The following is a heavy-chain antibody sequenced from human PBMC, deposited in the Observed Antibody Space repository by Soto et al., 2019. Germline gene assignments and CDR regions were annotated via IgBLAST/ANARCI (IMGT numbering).Heavy chain of an antibody. CDR2: VSGGGGST. CDR1: GFTFSSDA. D-gene: IGHD5-18*01. CDR3: AMAHVDTAMDYYYYYGMDV. V-gene: IGHV3-23*01. Sequence: GGSLRLSCAASGFTFSSDAMNWLRQAPREGLELVSGVSGGGGSTYYAGSVKGRFTISRDNSEHTLYLHMNSLRAEDTAVYYCAMAHVDTAMDYYYYYGMDVWGQGTTVTVSS. J-gene: IGHJ6*02.